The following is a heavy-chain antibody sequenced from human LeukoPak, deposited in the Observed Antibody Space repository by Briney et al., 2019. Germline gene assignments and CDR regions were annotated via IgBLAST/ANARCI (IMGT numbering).Heavy chain of an antibody. J-gene: IGHJ4*02. V-gene: IGHV3-23*01. CDR2: ISGSGGSP. Sequence: PGGSLRLSCAASGFTFRSYAMSWVRQAPGKGLEWVSGISGSGGSPYYADSVKGRFTISRNNSKKTLYLQMNSLRAEDTAVYYCAKGGTLAFRIFDYWGQGTLVTVSS. D-gene: IGHD3-3*02. CDR1: GFTFRSYA. CDR3: AKGGTLAFRIFDY.